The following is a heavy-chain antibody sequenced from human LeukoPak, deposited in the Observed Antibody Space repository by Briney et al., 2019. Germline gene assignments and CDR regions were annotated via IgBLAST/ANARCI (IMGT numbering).Heavy chain of an antibody. CDR1: GFTVSSNY. J-gene: IGHJ4*02. CDR2: IYSGGST. V-gene: IGHV3-66*02. CDR3: AKEQYYYDSSGLDY. Sequence: GGSLRLSCAASGFTVSSNYMSWVRQAPGKGLEWVSDIYSGGSTYYADSVKGRFTISRDNSKNTLYLQMNSLRAEDTAVYYCAKEQYYYDSSGLDYWGQGTLVTVSS. D-gene: IGHD3-22*01.